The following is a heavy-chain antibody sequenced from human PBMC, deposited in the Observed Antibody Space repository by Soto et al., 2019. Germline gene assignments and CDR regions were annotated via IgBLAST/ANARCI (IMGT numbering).Heavy chain of an antibody. Sequence: QVQLVESGGGLVKPGRSLRLSCAASGFTFSNYHMTWIRQAPGKGLEWLSEISNTASITHYADSVKGRFTVSRDNANNFLYLQMNSLRAEDTAVYFCARSCHGGDCYGGSRYFFDHWGQGSLVTVSS. CDR2: ISNTASIT. J-gene: IGHJ4*02. D-gene: IGHD2-21*02. V-gene: IGHV3-11*01. CDR1: GFTFSNYH. CDR3: ARSCHGGDCYGGSRYFFDH.